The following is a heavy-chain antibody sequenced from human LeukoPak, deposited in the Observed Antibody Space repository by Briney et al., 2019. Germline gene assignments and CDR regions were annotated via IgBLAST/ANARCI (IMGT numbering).Heavy chain of an antibody. V-gene: IGHV4-39*07. D-gene: IGHD3-10*01. J-gene: IGHJ3*02. CDR2: IYYSGST. Sequence: SETLSLTCTVSGGSISSSSYYWGWIRQPPGKGLEWIGSIYYSGSTYYNPSLKSRVTISVDTSKNQFSLKVISMTAADTAVYYCTKSDGYGLTRICGRGTMVTVSS. CDR1: GGSISSSSYY. CDR3: TKSDGYGLTRI.